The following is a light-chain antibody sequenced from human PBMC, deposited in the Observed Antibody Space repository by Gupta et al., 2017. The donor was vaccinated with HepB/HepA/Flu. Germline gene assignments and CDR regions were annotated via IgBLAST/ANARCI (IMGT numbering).Light chain of an antibody. Sequence: DIQMTPAPSSLSASVGDRLTIPCRASQDISNFLAWYQQKPGKVPKLLIFGASTWPSGVPSRFSGSGSGTDFTLTIDRLQPEDVAIYYCQKYDNAPWTFGQGTKVEIK. CDR2: GAS. J-gene: IGKJ1*01. V-gene: IGKV1-27*01. CDR3: QKYDNAPWT. CDR1: QDISNF.